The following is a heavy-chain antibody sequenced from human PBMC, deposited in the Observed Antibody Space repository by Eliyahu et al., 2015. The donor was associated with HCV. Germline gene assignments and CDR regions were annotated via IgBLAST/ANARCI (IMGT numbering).Heavy chain of an antibody. J-gene: IGHJ6*02. CDR3: ARPYFYFYGMDV. CDR2: IYHNGNT. CDR1: GGSISNSNYY. Sequence: QVQLQESGPGLVKASETLSLTCTVSGGSISNSNYYWAWIRQSPGRGLEWIGSIYHNGNTYHNPSLQSRITISVDTSNNQFSLKLNSVTAVDSAIYYCARPYFYFYGMDVWGQGTTVTVSS. D-gene: IGHD3-9*01. V-gene: IGHV4-39*01.